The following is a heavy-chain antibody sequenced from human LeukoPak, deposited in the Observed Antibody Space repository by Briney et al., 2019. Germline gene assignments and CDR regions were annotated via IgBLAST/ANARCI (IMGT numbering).Heavy chain of an antibody. CDR2: ISSSSSYI. Sequence: GGSLRLSCAASGFTFSNYWMSWVRQAPGKGLEWVSSISSSSSYIYYADSVKGRFTISRDNAKNSLYLQMNSLRAEDTAVYYCARGTEGLPDYWGQGTLVTVSS. CDR3: ARGTEGLPDY. J-gene: IGHJ4*02. D-gene: IGHD5-12*01. V-gene: IGHV3-21*01. CDR1: GFTFSNYW.